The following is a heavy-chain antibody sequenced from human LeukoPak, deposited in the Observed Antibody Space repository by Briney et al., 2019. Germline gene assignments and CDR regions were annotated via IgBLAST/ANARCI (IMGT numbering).Heavy chain of an antibody. J-gene: IGHJ5*02. CDR3: ARGLPRSMVVATRWFDP. CDR1: GFTFSSYS. Sequence: GGSLRLSCAASGFTFSSYSMNWVRQAPGKGLEWVSSISSSSSYIYYADSVKGRFTISRDNAKNSLYLQMNSLRAEDTAVYYCARGLPRSMVVATRWFDPWGQGTLVTVSS. D-gene: IGHD2-15*01. CDR2: ISSSSSYI. V-gene: IGHV3-21*01.